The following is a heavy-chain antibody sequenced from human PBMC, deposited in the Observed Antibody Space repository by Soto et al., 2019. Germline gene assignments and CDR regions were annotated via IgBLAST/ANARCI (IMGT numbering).Heavy chain of an antibody. J-gene: IGHJ4*02. CDR1: GGSISSGGYS. V-gene: IGHV4-30-2*01. CDR2: IHHSGRT. CDR3: ARVPNY. Sequence: QLQLQESGSGLVKPSQTLSLTCAVSGGSISSGGYSWSWIRQPPGKGLEWLGYIHHSGRTYYNPSRKSRDTIAVDTSKNQSSLTLRSVTAARTAVYYGARVPNYWGKGTLVTVSS. D-gene: IGHD2-2*01.